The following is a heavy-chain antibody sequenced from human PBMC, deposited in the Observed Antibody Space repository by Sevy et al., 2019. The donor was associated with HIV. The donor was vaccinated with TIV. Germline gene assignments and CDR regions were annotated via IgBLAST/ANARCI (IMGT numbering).Heavy chain of an antibody. V-gene: IGHV3-74*01. CDR2: LNNHGNSP. Sequence: GGSLRLSCAASGFAFPTYWMHWVRQSAGKGLVWVARLNNHGNSPNYADFVEGRFTISRDNTKDTLFLQLNGLRVEDAALYYCVREMPEANRRAFDFWGQGTMVTVSS. D-gene: IGHD2-2*01. CDR3: VREMPEANRRAFDF. J-gene: IGHJ3*01. CDR1: GFAFPTYW.